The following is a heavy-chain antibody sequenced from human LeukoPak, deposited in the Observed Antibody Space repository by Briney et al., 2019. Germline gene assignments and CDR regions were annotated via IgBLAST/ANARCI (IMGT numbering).Heavy chain of an antibody. CDR2: IRSTANGYAT. CDR1: GFTFSGSA. D-gene: IGHD3-10*01. CDR3: TGNYYGSGSQPLDN. Sequence: GGSLRLSCAASGFTFSGSALHWVRQASGKGLEWVGRIRSTANGYATAYAASVKGRFTISRDDSKNTAYLQMDSLKTEDTAVYYCTGNYYGSGSQPLDNWGQGTLVTVSS. V-gene: IGHV3-73*01. J-gene: IGHJ4*02.